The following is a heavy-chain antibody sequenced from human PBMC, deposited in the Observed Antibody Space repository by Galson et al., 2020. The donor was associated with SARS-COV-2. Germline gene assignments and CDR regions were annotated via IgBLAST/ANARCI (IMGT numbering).Heavy chain of an antibody. CDR3: TTELELLGD. D-gene: IGHD1-26*01. CDR1: GITLSNAW. Sequence: GESLKILCAASGITLSNAWMSRVRQAPGKGLEWVGRIKSKTDGGTTDYAAPVKGRFTISRDDSKNTLYLQMNSLKTEDTAVYYCTTELELLGDWGQGTLVTVSS. CDR2: IKSKTDGGTT. J-gene: IGHJ4*02. V-gene: IGHV3-15*01.